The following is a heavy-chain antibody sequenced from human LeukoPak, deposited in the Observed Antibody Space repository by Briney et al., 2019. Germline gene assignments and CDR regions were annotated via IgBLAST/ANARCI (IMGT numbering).Heavy chain of an antibody. Sequence: ASVKVSCNASRYTFTTYGISWVRQAPGQGLEWMGWIISYNGNTNYAKKLQRRVTMTTDTSTSTAYMELRSLSSDDRAVYYCARVNYYYYGMDVWGQGTTVTVSS. CDR2: IISYNGNT. V-gene: IGHV1-18*01. J-gene: IGHJ6*02. CDR1: RYTFTTYG. CDR3: ARVNYYYYGMDV.